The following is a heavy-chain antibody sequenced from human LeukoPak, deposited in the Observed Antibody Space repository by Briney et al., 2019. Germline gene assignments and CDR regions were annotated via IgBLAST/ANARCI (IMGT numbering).Heavy chain of an antibody. Sequence: PSATLSLTCTVSGGSISSNSYSWGWIRQPPGKGLEWIARMSYSGSTYYNPSLKSRITISVDTSRNQFSLKLSSVTAAATAVYYCARVRWLQLGHFDYWGQGSLVTVSS. D-gene: IGHD5-24*01. CDR3: ARVRWLQLGHFDY. J-gene: IGHJ4*02. V-gene: IGHV4-39*07. CDR2: MSYSGST. CDR1: GGSISSNSYS.